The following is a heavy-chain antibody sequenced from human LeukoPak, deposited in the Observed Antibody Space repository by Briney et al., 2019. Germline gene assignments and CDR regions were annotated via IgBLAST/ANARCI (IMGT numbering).Heavy chain of an antibody. D-gene: IGHD3-22*01. V-gene: IGHV1-18*01. Sequence: GASVKVSCKTSGYRFRSYGISWVRQAPGQGPEWMGWISAYNGNTNYAQRSQGRVTMTADTSTNTAYMELRRLRSEDTAVYYCVITMIVVVDDAFDIWGQGTMVTVSS. CDR1: GYRFRSYG. CDR2: ISAYNGNT. CDR3: VITMIVVVDDAFDI. J-gene: IGHJ3*02.